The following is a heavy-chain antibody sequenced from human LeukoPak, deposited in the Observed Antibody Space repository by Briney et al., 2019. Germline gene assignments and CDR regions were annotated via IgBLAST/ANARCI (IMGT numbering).Heavy chain of an antibody. Sequence: SETLSLTCTVSGGSISSSSYYWGWIRQPPGKGLEWIGSIYYSGSTYYNPSLKSRVTISVDTSKNQFSLKLSSVTAADTAVYHCARVVPYYYDSSGHWYFDLWGRGTLVTVSS. CDR2: IYYSGST. CDR1: GGSISSSSYY. CDR3: ARVVPYYYDSSGHWYFDL. V-gene: IGHV4-39*07. D-gene: IGHD3-22*01. J-gene: IGHJ2*01.